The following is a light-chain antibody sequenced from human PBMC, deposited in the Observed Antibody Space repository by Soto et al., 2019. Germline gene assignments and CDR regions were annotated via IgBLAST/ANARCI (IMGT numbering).Light chain of an antibody. CDR2: EGS. J-gene: IGLJ3*02. V-gene: IGLV2-23*03. CDR3: CSYAGSSTFEL. Sequence: QSALTQPASVSGSPGQSITISCTGTSSDVGSYNLVSWYQQHPGKAPKLMIYEGSKRPSGVSNRFSGSKSGNTASLTISGLQSEDKADYYCCSYAGSSTFELFGGGTKVTVL. CDR1: SSDVGSYNL.